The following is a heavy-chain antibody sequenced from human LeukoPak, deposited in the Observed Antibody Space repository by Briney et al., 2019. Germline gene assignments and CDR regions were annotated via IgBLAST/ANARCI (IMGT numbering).Heavy chain of an antibody. CDR3: ARRTGESSGHFDY. CDR1: GYSFTSYW. Sequence: GESLKISCKGSGYSFTSYWIGWVRQMPGKGLEWMGITYPGDSDTKYSPSFQGQVTISADKSISTAYLQWSSLKASDTAMYYCARRTGESSGHFDYWGQGTLVTVSS. D-gene: IGHD6-19*01. V-gene: IGHV5-51*01. CDR2: TYPGDSDT. J-gene: IGHJ4*02.